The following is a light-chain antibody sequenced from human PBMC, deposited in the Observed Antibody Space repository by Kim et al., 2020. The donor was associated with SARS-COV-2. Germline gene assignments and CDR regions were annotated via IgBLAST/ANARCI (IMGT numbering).Light chain of an antibody. CDR3: QQYNSYSAT. Sequence: SASVGDRVTITDRASQTISSSSAWYQQKPGKAPTHLIYEAASLETGVPSRFSGSRSGTEFTLTIISLQPDDFATCYCQQYNSYSATFGQGTKLEI. CDR2: EAA. J-gene: IGKJ2*01. CDR1: QTISSS. V-gene: IGKV1-5*03.